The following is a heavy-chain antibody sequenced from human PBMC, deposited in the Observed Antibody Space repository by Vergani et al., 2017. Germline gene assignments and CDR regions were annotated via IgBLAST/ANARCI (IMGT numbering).Heavy chain of an antibody. D-gene: IGHD3-10*01. CDR3: ARGGGRG. Sequence: QVQLQQWGAGLLKPSETLSLSCAVSGGSFSGYYWSWIRQPPGKGLEWIGEINHSGSTNYNPSLKSRVTISVDTSQNQLSLKLSSVTAADTAVYYCARGGGRGWGQGTLVTVSS. CDR1: GGSFSGYY. CDR2: INHSGST. V-gene: IGHV4-34*01. J-gene: IGHJ4*02.